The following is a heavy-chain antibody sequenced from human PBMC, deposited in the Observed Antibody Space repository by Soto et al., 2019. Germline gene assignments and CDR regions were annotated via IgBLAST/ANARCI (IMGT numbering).Heavy chain of an antibody. Sequence: QTGGSLRLSCAASGFTFSSYWMHWVRQAPGKGLVWVSRINSDGSSTSYADSVKGRFTISRDNAKNTLYLQMNSLRAEDTAVYYCARDQVNSSSWYRTPRAFDIWGQGTMVTVSS. CDR1: GFTFSSYW. CDR3: ARDQVNSSSWYRTPRAFDI. CDR2: INSDGSST. D-gene: IGHD6-13*01. V-gene: IGHV3-74*01. J-gene: IGHJ3*02.